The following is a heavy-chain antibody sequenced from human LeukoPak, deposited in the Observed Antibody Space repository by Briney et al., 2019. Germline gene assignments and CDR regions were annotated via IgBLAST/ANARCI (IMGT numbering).Heavy chain of an antibody. V-gene: IGHV1-8*01. Sequence: ASVKVSCKASGYTFTSYDINWVRQATGQGLEWMGWMNPNSGNTGYAQKFQGRVAMTRNTSISTAYMELSSLRSEDTAVYYCARRLRSSWYYDAFDIWGQGTMVTVSS. J-gene: IGHJ3*02. CDR1: GYTFTSYD. CDR2: MNPNSGNT. CDR3: ARRLRSSWYYDAFDI. D-gene: IGHD6-13*01.